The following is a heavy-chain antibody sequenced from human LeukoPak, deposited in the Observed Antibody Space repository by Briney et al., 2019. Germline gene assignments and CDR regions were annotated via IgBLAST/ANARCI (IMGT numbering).Heavy chain of an antibody. Sequence: GGSLTLFCSASGFTFSSYSLNWVRQAPGKGLAGVSSISSSSSYIYYADSVKGRFTSSRDNAKNSLYLQMNSLRAEDTAVYYCARRRLVITLYYYMDVWGKETTVTISS. CDR1: GFTFSSYS. J-gene: IGHJ6*03. V-gene: IGHV3-21*01. CDR2: ISSSSSYI. D-gene: IGHD3-9*01. CDR3: ARRRLVITLYYYMDV.